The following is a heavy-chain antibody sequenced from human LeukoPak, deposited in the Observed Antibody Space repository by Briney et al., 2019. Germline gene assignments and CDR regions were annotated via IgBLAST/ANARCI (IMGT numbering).Heavy chain of an antibody. Sequence: SQTLSLTCTVSGGSISSGDFSWRRVRQPPGKGLEWFLYIYYSGSTYYNPYLKSRITISLDTSKHQFSLKLRSVTAADTAVYYCAAAGSIFGVVISGMDVWGQGTTVTVSS. V-gene: IGHV4-30-4*01. CDR1: GGSISSGDFS. CDR2: IYYSGST. CDR3: AAAGSIFGVVISGMDV. J-gene: IGHJ6*02. D-gene: IGHD3-3*01.